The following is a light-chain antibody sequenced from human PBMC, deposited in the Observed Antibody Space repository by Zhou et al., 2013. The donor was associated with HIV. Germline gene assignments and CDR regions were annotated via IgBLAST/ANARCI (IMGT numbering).Light chain of an antibody. CDR2: GAS. CDR3: QDYNNYSPSWT. CDR1: QSVSSSY. V-gene: IGKV3-20*01. J-gene: IGKJ1*01. Sequence: EIVLTQSPGTLSLSPGERATLSCRASQSVSSSYLAWYQQKPGQAPRLLIYGASSRATGIPDRFSGSGSGTDFTLTISRLEPEDFATYYCQDYNNYSPSWTFGQGTKVEIK.